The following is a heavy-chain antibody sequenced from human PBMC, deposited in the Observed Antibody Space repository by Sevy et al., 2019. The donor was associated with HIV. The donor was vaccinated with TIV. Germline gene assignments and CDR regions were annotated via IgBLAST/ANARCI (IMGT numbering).Heavy chain of an antibody. D-gene: IGHD6-13*01. V-gene: IGHV3-30*18. Sequence: GGSLRLSCAAAGFTFSRYGMHWARQAPGKGLEWVAVISNDGSDKEYAESVKGRFTVSRDNSKATVYLQMNSLRPDDTAVYYCANSRGRYEGSSWLYYYYIMDVWGQGTTVTVSS. CDR1: GFTFSRYG. J-gene: IGHJ6*02. CDR2: ISNDGSDK. CDR3: ANSRGRYEGSSWLYYYYIMDV.